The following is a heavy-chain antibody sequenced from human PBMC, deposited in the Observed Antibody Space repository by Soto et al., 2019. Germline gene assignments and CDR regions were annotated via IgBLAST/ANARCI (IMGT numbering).Heavy chain of an antibody. CDR3: ARDVLPHYDFWSGYDYYYYGMDV. Sequence: EVQLVESGGGLVKPGGSLRLSCAASGFTFSSYSMNWVRQAPGKGLEWVSSISSSSSYIYYADSVKGRFTISRDNAKNSLYLQMNSLRADDTAVYYCARDVLPHYDFWSGYDYYYYGMDVWGQGTTVTVSS. V-gene: IGHV3-21*01. J-gene: IGHJ6*02. CDR2: ISSSSSYI. D-gene: IGHD3-3*01. CDR1: GFTFSSYS.